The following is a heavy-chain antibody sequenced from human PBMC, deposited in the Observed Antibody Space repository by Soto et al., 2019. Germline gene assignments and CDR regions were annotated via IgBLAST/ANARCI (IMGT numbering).Heavy chain of an antibody. V-gene: IGHV4-39*01. J-gene: IGHJ4*02. Sequence: SETLSLTCTVSGGSISSSSYYWGWIRQPPGKGLEWIGSIYYSGSTYYNPSLKSRVTISVDTSKNQFSLKLSSVTAADTAVYYCARVPFPYYYDSSGPFDYWGQGTLVTVSS. CDR2: IYYSGST. CDR3: ARVPFPYYYDSSGPFDY. D-gene: IGHD3-22*01. CDR1: GGSISSSSYY.